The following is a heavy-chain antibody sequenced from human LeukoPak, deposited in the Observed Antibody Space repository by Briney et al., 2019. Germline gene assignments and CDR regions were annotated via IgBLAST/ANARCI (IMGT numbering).Heavy chain of an antibody. D-gene: IGHD6-13*01. CDR2: VFNGGST. CDR3: ASRPADSTWYGVFDY. CDR1: GSSINSHY. J-gene: IGHJ4*02. Sequence: SETLSLTCSVSGSSINSHYWSWIRQSPGKGLEWIGYVFNGGSTNYNPTLKSRVTMSLDTSRDQFSLRLSSVTAADTAIYYCASRPADSTWYGVFDYWSQGTLVTVSS. V-gene: IGHV4-59*11.